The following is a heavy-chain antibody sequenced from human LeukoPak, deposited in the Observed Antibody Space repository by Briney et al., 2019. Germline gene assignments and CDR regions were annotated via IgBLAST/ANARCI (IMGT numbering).Heavy chain of an antibody. CDR3: ARSEWPTYYLDY. V-gene: IGHV4-34*01. J-gene: IGHJ4*02. Sequence: SETLSLTCAVYGGSFSGYYWTWIRQPPGKGLEWIGEINHSAMSAYDPSLKSRVIISVDTSKKQFSLKLSSVTAADTAMYYCARSEWPTYYLDYWGQGTLVTASS. CDR1: GGSFSGYY. D-gene: IGHD3-3*01. CDR2: INHSAMS.